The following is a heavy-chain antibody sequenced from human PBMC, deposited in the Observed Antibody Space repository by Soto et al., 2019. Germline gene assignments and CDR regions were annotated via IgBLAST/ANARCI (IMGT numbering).Heavy chain of an antibody. CDR2: ASYGGDYK. D-gene: IGHD1-26*01. CDR3: AKGEGEIVPYYYAMDV. J-gene: IGHJ6*02. CDR1: GFTFSTYG. V-gene: IGHV3-30*18. Sequence: PGGSLRLSCAASGFTFSTYGMHWVRQAPGKGLEWLTVASYGGDYKYYAASVKGRFTISRDNSKNTLYLEMNSLRNEDTAVYYCAKGEGEIVPYYYAMDVWGQGTTVTVSS.